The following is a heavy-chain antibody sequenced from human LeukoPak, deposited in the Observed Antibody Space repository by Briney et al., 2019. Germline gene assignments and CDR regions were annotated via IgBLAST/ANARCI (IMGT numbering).Heavy chain of an antibody. CDR2: ISGSGGST. V-gene: IGHV3-23*01. Sequence: PGGSLRLSCAASGFTFSSYAMSWVRQAPGKGLEWVSAISGSGGSTYYADSVKGRFTISRDNSKNTLYLQMNSLRAEDTAVYYCAKGDSSGLEPCSFDYWGQGTLVTVSS. CDR1: GFTFSSYA. J-gene: IGHJ4*02. CDR3: AKGDSSGLEPCSFDY. D-gene: IGHD3-22*01.